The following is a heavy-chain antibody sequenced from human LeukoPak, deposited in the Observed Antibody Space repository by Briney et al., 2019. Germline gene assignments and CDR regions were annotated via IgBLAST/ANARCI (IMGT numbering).Heavy chain of an antibody. V-gene: IGHV4-4*07. CDR1: GDSISGYY. CDR3: ARSTWAGAPVDP. CDR2: IYSSENT. J-gene: IGHJ5*02. Sequence: SETLSLTCSVSGDSISGYYWNWIRQAAGKGLEWIGRIYSSENTNYNPSLKSRVTMSVDTSKNQFSLKLSSVTATDTAVYYCARSTWAGAPVDPWGQGTLVTVSS. D-gene: IGHD6-19*01.